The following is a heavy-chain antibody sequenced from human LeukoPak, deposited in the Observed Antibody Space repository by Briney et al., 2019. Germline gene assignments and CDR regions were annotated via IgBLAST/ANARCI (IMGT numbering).Heavy chain of an antibody. V-gene: IGHV1-69*05. Sequence: SVKVSCKASGGTFSSYAISWVRQAPGQGLEWMGRIIPIFGTANYAQKFQGRVTITTDESTGTAYMELSSLRSEDTAVYYCARDRIVVVTAIPYAFDIWGQGTMLTVSS. CDR3: ARDRIVVVTAIPYAFDI. D-gene: IGHD2-21*02. CDR2: IIPIFGTA. CDR1: GGTFSSYA. J-gene: IGHJ3*02.